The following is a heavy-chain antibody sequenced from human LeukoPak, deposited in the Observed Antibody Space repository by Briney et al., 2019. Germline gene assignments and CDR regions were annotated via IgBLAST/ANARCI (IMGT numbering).Heavy chain of an antibody. CDR3: ARAPTVLVGYCSSASCQADY. CDR2: KRYDGENK. D-gene: IGHD2-2*01. V-gene: IGHV3-30*02. Sequence: GGSLRLSCAASGFIFSSYGMHWVRQTPSKGLEGVAFKRYDGENKYYADSVKGRFTISRDNSKNTLYLQMNSLRAEDTAVYYCARAPTVLVGYCSSASCQADYWGQGTLVTVSS. CDR1: GFIFSSYG. J-gene: IGHJ4*02.